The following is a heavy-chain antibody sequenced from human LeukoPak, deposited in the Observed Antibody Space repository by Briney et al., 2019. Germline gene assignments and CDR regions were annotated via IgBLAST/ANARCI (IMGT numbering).Heavy chain of an antibody. V-gene: IGHV1-3*01. J-gene: IGHJ4*02. D-gene: IGHD3-16*01. Sequence: ASVKVSCKASGYTFTSYAMHWVRQAPGQRLEWMGWINAGNGNTKYSQKFQGRVTITRDTSASTAYMELSSLRSEDTAVYYCARDRSKVGGYATFDYWGQGTLVTVSS. CDR2: INAGNGNT. CDR3: ARDRSKVGGYATFDY. CDR1: GYTFTSYA.